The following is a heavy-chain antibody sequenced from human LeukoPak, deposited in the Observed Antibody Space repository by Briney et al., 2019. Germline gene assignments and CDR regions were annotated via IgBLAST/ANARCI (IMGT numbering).Heavy chain of an antibody. CDR2: ISYDGNNK. CDR1: GFTFSDYA. CDR3: ARHLYSNSIDF. J-gene: IGHJ4*02. V-gene: IGHV3-30-3*01. Sequence: PGGSLRLSCAASGFTFSDYAMHWVRQAPGEGLEWGAVISYDGNNKYYADSVKGRFTISRDNSKNTLYLQMNSLRAEDTAVFYCARHLYSNSIDFWGQGTLVTVSS. D-gene: IGHD4-4*01.